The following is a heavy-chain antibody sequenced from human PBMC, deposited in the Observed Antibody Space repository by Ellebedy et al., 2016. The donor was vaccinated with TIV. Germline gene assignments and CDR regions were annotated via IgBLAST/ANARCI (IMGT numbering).Heavy chain of an antibody. CDR3: ARDEAITMIRGLIGH. D-gene: IGHD3-10*01. V-gene: IGHV3-30-3*01. CDR1: GFTFSSYA. Sequence: GESLKISXAASGFTFSSYAMHWVRQAPGKGLEWVAVISYDGSNKYYADSVKGRFTISRDNSKNTLYLQMNSLRAEDTAVYYCARDEAITMIRGLIGHWGQGTLVTVSS. CDR2: ISYDGSNK. J-gene: IGHJ5*02.